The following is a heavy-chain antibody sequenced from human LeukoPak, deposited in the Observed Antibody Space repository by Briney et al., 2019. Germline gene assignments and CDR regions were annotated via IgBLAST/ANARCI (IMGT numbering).Heavy chain of an antibody. J-gene: IGHJ4*02. CDR1: GFTFSDYY. Sequence: GGSLRLSCAASGFTFSDYYMSWVSQAPGKGLEWVSYISSSRSYTNYADSVKGRFTISRDNAHHSLFLQMNTLRAQDTAVYYCARVYSDGYTSYFVFWGQGTLLTVSS. CDR3: ARVYSDGYTSYFVF. V-gene: IGHV3-11*05. D-gene: IGHD5-24*01. CDR2: ISSSRSYT.